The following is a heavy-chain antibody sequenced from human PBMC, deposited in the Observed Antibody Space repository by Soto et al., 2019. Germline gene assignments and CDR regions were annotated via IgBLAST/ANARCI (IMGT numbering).Heavy chain of an antibody. J-gene: IGHJ6*02. CDR2: IIPIFGTA. CDR3: ASGYPYDILTGYGLDV. V-gene: IGHV1-69*12. Sequence: QVQLVQSGAEVKKPGFSVKVSCKASGGTFSSYAISWVRQAPGQGLEWMGGIIPIFGTANYAQKFQGRVTITADESTSTAYMELSSLRSEDTAVYYCASGYPYDILTGYGLDVWGQGTTVTVSS. CDR1: GGTFSSYA. D-gene: IGHD3-9*01.